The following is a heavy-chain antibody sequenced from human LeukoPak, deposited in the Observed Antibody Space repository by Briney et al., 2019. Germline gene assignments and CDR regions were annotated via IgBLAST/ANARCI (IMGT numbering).Heavy chain of an antibody. CDR2: IYSGGST. V-gene: IGHV3-53*01. CDR3: ARAGIVGATTRGGVAFDI. D-gene: IGHD1-26*01. J-gene: IGHJ3*02. Sequence: GGSLKLSCASSGFTVITNYMSWVGRPPGKGLEGVSVIYSGGSTYYADSVKGRFTISRDNSKNTLYLQMNSLRAEDTAVYYCARAGIVGATTRGGVAFDIWGQGTMVTVSS. CDR1: GFTVITNY.